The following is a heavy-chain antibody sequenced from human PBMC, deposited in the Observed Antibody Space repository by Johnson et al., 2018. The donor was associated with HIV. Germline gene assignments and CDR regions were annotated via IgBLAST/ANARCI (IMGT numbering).Heavy chain of an antibody. J-gene: IGHJ3*02. CDR2: ISWHSGII. D-gene: IGHD5-12*01. V-gene: IGHV3-9*01. CDR3: AKDMSGYDDAFDI. Sequence: VQLVESGGGLVQPGRSLRLTCAASGFIFDVYAMYWVRQAPGKGLEWVSGISWHSGIIGYADSVKGRFTISRDNAKNSLYLQMNRLRGEYTALYHCAKDMSGYDDAFDIWGQGTMVTVSS. CDR1: GFIFDVYA.